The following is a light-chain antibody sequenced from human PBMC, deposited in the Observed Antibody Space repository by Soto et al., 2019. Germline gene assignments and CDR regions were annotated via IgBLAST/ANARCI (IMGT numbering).Light chain of an antibody. CDR3: QQSYSTPQT. Sequence: DIQMTQSPSSLSASVGDRVTIACGASQSIGIYLNWYQFNPGKAPKLLIYTASNLQSGAPSRFSGSGSGTDFTLTISSLQPEDFATYYCQQSYSTPQTFGQGTKVDIK. J-gene: IGKJ1*01. CDR1: QSIGIY. V-gene: IGKV1-39*01. CDR2: TAS.